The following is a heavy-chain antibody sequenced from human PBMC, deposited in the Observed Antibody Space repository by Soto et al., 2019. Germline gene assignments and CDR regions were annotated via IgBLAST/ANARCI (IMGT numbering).Heavy chain of an antibody. Sequence: GGSLRLSGSASGFTFSSYAMNWVRQAPGKGLEWVSAISGSGGSTYYADSVKGRFTISRDNSKNTLYLQMNSLRAEDTAVYYCAKVPPATITFDYWGQGTLVTVSS. CDR1: GFTFSSYA. J-gene: IGHJ4*02. CDR3: AKVPPATITFDY. CDR2: ISGSGGST. D-gene: IGHD5-12*01. V-gene: IGHV3-23*01.